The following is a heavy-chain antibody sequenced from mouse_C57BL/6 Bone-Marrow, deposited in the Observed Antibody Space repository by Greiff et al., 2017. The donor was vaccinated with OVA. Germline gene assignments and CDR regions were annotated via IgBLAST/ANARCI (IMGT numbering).Heavy chain of an antibody. CDR1: GYTFTSYW. J-gene: IGHJ2*01. Sequence: QVQLQQSGAELVKPGASVKLSCKASGYTFTSYWMHWVKQRPGQGLEWIGMIHPTSGSTNYNEKFKSKATLTVAKSSSTHYMQLSSLTSEDSAVYYCARPPRGYWGQGTTLTVSS. V-gene: IGHV1-64*01. CDR3: ARPPRGY. CDR2: IHPTSGST.